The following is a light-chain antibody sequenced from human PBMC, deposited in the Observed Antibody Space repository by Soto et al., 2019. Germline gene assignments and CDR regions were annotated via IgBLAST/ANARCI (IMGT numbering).Light chain of an antibody. Sequence: QAVVTQEPSFSVSPGGTVTLTCALSSGSVSPSYYPSWYQQTPGQAPRTVIHSTNTRSSGVPVRFSGSILGNKAALTITGAQADDESDYYCVLYMGSGISLFGGGTKLTVL. J-gene: IGLJ3*02. CDR1: SGSVSPSYY. CDR3: VLYMGSGISL. V-gene: IGLV8-61*01. CDR2: STN.